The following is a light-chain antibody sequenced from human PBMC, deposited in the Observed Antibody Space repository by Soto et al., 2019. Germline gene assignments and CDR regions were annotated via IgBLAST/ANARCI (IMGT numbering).Light chain of an antibody. CDR1: QSVSSSY. J-gene: IGKJ3*01. CDR3: QQYNKGPFT. CDR2: GGS. V-gene: IGKV3-15*01. Sequence: EIVLTQSPGTLSLSPGERATLSCRASQSVSSSYLAWYQQKPGQAPRLLIYGGSTRATGIPARFSGSRSGTEFTLTISSLQSEDFAVYYCQQYNKGPFTFGPGTKVDIK.